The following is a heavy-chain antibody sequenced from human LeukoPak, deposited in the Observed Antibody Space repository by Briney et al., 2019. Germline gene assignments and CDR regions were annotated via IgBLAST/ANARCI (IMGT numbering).Heavy chain of an antibody. CDR1: GGSISSSSYY. CDR3: ARDRGWDGSFDY. D-gene: IGHD3-10*01. Sequence: PSETLSLTCTVSGGSISSSSYYWGWIRQPPGKGLEWIGSIYYSGSTYYNPSLKSRVTISVDTSKNQFSLKLSSVTAADTAVYYCARDRGWDGSFDYWGQGTLVTVSS. V-gene: IGHV4-39*02. J-gene: IGHJ4*02. CDR2: IYYSGST.